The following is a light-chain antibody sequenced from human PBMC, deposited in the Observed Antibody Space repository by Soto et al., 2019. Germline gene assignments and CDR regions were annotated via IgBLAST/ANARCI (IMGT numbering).Light chain of an antibody. V-gene: IGKV3D-20*02. J-gene: IGKJ5*01. CDR1: QSVSTSY. CDR3: QQRHMWPIP. CDR2: GAS. Sequence: ILLTQSPGTLSLSPGERATLSCRASQSVSTSYLAWYQQKPGQAPRLLIYGASSRATGIPDRFSGSGSGTDFTLTISSLEPEDSAVYYCQQRHMWPIPFGQGPRLEI.